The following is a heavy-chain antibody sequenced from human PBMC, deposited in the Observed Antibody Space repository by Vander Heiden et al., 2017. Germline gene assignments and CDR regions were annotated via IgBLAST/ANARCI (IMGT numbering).Heavy chain of an antibody. V-gene: IGHV3-73*02. Sequence: EVRLVESGGGLVQPGGSLTLSCAASGFTFTDSALHWVRQPSGKGLEWVGRTGTKDETYATSYAASVRGRFTIFRDHSDNTAYLQMNSLKTEDTAVYYCTRDAGDYNWLDPWGQGTLVTVSS. D-gene: IGHD4-17*01. CDR2: TGTKDETYAT. CDR3: TRDAGDYNWLDP. J-gene: IGHJ5*02. CDR1: GFTFTDSA.